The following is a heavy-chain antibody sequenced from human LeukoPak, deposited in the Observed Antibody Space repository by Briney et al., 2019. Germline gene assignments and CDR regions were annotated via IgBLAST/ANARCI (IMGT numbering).Heavy chain of an antibody. V-gene: IGHV3-30*04. CDR2: IAFDGSEK. CDR1: GFTFTNFA. Sequence: GGSLRLSCVASGFTFTNFALHWVRQAPGKGLEWVALIAFDGSEKYYADSVKGRFTISRDNSRNTLFLQMNSLRAEDTAVYYCARDGVEPPRLGYFDYWGQGTLVTVSS. J-gene: IGHJ4*02. CDR3: ARDGVEPPRLGYFDY. D-gene: IGHD2-21*01.